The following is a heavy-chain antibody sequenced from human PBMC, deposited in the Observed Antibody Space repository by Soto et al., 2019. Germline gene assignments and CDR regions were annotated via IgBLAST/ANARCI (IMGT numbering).Heavy chain of an antibody. CDR1: GFSLSTSGVG. Sequence: ESGPTLVNPTQTLTLTCTFSGFSLSTSGVGVGWIRQPPGKALEWLALIYWDDDKRYSPSLKSRLTITKDTSKNQVVLTMTNMDPVDTATYYCAHRGSRYCSSTSCYYWFDPWGQGTLVTVSS. J-gene: IGHJ5*02. D-gene: IGHD2-2*01. CDR3: AHRGSRYCSSTSCYYWFDP. V-gene: IGHV2-5*02. CDR2: IYWDDDK.